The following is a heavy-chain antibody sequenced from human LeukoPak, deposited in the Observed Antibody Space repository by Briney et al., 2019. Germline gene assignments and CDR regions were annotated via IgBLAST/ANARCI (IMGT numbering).Heavy chain of an antibody. V-gene: IGHV4-38-2*02. Sequence: SETLSLTCTVSGYSISSGYYWGWIRQPPGKGLEWIGSIYHSGSTYYNPSLKSRVTISVDTSKNQFSLKLSSVTAADTAVYYCARLDIVVVPAARRYYYYYMDVWGKGTTVTVSS. CDR3: ARLDIVVVPAARRYYYYYMDV. CDR2: IYHSGST. CDR1: GYSISSGYY. D-gene: IGHD2-2*01. J-gene: IGHJ6*03.